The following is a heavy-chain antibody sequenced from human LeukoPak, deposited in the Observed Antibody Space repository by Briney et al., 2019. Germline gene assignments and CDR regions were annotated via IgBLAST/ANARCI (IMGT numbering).Heavy chain of an antibody. CDR3: ARDSDTVNAGGSVY. J-gene: IGHJ4*02. CDR2: IYPRDGST. V-gene: IGHV1-46*01. Sequence: ASVKVSCKASGYTFTSNYIHWVRQAPGQGLEWMGMIYPRDGSTSYAQKFQGRVTITADESTSTAYMELSSLRSEDTAVYYCARDSDTVNAGGSVYWGQGTLVTVSS. CDR1: GYTFTSNY. D-gene: IGHD3-10*01.